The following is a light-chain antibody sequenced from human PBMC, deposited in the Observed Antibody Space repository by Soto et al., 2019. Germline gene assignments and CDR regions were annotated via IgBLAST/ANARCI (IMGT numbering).Light chain of an antibody. J-gene: IGKJ1*01. V-gene: IGKV3-20*01. Sequence: VSTQSRGTLSLSPGESVTLSCRASQRVSSNYLAWYQQKPGRPPRLLCALATSSATGIPDRCIGSRSETDLTLTISRREAEEFAVDHSHHYGGSPPTFGQGTKVDIK. CDR2: LAT. CDR1: QRVSSNY. CDR3: HHYGGSPPT.